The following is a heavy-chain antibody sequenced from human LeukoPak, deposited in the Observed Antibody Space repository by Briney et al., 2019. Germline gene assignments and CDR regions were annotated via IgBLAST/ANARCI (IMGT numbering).Heavy chain of an antibody. CDR2: IGPGGDI. CDR1: GFSFTAYS. CDR3: ARRFDS. V-gene: IGHV3-48*01. Sequence: GSLRLSCAASGFSFTAYSMNWVRQAPGKGLEWISYIGPGGDIYYADSVTGRFTVSRDTAKNSLYLQMNGLKVEDTAVYYCARRFDSWGQGTLVTVSS. J-gene: IGHJ4*02.